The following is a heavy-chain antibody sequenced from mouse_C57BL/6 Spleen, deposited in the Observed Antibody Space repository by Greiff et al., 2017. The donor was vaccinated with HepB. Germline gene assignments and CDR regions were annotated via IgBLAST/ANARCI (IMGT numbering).Heavy chain of an antibody. D-gene: IGHD2-4*01. CDR2: INPNNGGT. V-gene: IGHV1-26*01. J-gene: IGHJ4*01. CDR3: ARSEYDYDVNAMDY. CDR1: GYTFTDYY. Sequence: VQLQQSGPELVKPGASVKISCKASGYTFTDYYMNWVKQSHGKSLEWIGDINPNNGGTSYNQKFKGKATLTVDKSSSTAYMELRSLTCEDSAVYYCARSEYDYDVNAMDYWGQGTSVTVSS.